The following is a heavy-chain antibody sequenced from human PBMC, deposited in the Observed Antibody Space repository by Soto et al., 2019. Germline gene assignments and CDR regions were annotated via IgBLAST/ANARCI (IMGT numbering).Heavy chain of an antibody. CDR3: ATSIMGNGAFDI. D-gene: IGHD3-16*01. Sequence: GASVKVSCQASGYTFTSYGISGVRQAPGQGLEWMGWISAYNGNTNYAQKLQGRVTMTTDTSTSTAYMELRSLRSDDTAVYYCATSIMGNGAFDIWDQGTMVTVSS. V-gene: IGHV1-18*01. CDR1: GYTFTSYG. CDR2: ISAYNGNT. J-gene: IGHJ3*02.